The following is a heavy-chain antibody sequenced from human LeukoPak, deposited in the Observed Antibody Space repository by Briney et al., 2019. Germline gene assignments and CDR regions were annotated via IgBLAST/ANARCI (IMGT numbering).Heavy chain of an antibody. V-gene: IGHV3-74*01. CDR3: ARVPIVVVQAYYDYYGMDF. Sequence: GGSLRLSCAASGFTFSSYWMHWVRQAPGKGLVWVSRIYNDGSSTNYADSVKGRFTISRDNAKNTLYLQMNSLRAEDTAVYYCARVPIVVVQAYYDYYGMDFWGKGTTVTVSS. CDR1: GFTFSSYW. CDR2: IYNDGSST. J-gene: IGHJ6*04. D-gene: IGHD2-2*01.